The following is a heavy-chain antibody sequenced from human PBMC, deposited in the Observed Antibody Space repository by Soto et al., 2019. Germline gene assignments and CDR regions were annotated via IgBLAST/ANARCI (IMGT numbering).Heavy chain of an antibody. J-gene: IGHJ4*02. D-gene: IGHD3-10*01. CDR3: ANHVWFGELSN. CDR1: GFTFSSYA. CDR2: ISGSGGST. V-gene: IGHV3-23*01. Sequence: EVQLLESGGGLVQPGGSLRLSCAASGFTFSSYAMSWVRQAPGKGLEWVSAISGSGGSTYYADSVKGRFTISRDNSKNTLYLQMNSLRAGETAVYYCANHVWFGELSNCGQGTLVTVSS.